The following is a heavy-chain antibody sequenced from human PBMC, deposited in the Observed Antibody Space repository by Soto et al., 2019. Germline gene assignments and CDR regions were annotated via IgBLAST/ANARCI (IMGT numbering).Heavy chain of an antibody. D-gene: IGHD2-15*01. J-gene: IGHJ3*01. CDR2: IHPGGQTI. Sequence: EVQLVESGGGLVQPGGSLRLSCAASGFTFSSSEMYWVRQAPGKGLEWISYIHPGGQTIFYAESVKGRFTISRDNAKHSVYLQMNRLRAEDTAVYYCARRGSRWGRGTKVNVSS. CDR3: ARRGSR. CDR1: GFTFSSSE. V-gene: IGHV3-48*03.